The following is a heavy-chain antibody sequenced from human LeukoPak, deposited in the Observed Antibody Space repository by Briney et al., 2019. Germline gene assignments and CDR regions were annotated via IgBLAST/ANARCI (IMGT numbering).Heavy chain of an antibody. D-gene: IGHD4-17*01. J-gene: IGHJ6*02. V-gene: IGHV4-59*01. CDR3: ARGTVPYYYYYGMDV. CDR2: IYYSGST. CDR1: GGSISSYY. Sequence: PSETPSLTCTVSGGSISSYYWSWIRQPPGKGLEWIGYIYYSGSTNYNPSLKSRVTISVDTSKNQFSLKLSSVTAADTAVYYCARGTVPYYYYYGMDVWGQGTTVTVSS.